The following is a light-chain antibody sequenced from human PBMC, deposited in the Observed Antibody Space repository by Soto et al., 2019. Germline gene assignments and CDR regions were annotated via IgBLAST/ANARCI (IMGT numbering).Light chain of an antibody. V-gene: IGLV2-14*01. CDR1: SSDVGGYNY. CDR3: SSYTSSSTYV. J-gene: IGLJ1*01. Sequence: QSALTQPASVSGSPGQSITISCTGTSSDVGGYNYVSWYQQHPGKAPKLMIYDVSNRPSGVSNRFSGSTSGNTASLTISGRQAEDEADYYWSSYTSSSTYVFGTGTKLTVL. CDR2: DVS.